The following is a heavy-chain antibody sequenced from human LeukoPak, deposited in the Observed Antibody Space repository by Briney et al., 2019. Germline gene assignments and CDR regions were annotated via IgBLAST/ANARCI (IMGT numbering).Heavy chain of an antibody. CDR3: ARQYSSGWPWFDP. D-gene: IGHD6-19*01. V-gene: IGHV4-39*01. CDR1: GGSISSGGYY. J-gene: IGHJ5*02. CDR2: IYYGGSA. Sequence: SETLSLTCTVSGGSISSGGYYWGWIRQPPGKGLEWIGMIYYGGSAYYIPSLKSRVTISADTSKNQFSLKLSSVTAADAAVYYCARQYSSGWPWFDPWGQGTLVTVSS.